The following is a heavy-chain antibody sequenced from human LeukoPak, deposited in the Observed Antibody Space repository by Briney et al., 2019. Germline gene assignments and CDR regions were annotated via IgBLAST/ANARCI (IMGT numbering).Heavy chain of an antibody. CDR3: AKRKNSPGYSSLDQ. CDR1: GFTFSSFA. J-gene: IGHJ4*02. V-gene: IGHV3-23*01. Sequence: QTGGSLRLSCVASGFTFSSFALDWVRQAPGRGLEWISVVSRTGGTKYYADSVKGRFTVSRDNSKNTVYLQMNSLRVDDSAVYYCAKRKNSPGYSSLDQWGQGTLVTVSS. CDR2: VSRTGGTK. D-gene: IGHD2-15*01.